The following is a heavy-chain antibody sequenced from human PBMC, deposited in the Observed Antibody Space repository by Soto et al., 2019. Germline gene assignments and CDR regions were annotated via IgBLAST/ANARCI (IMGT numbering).Heavy chain of an antibody. V-gene: IGHV1-2*04. Sequence: GASVKVSCKASGYTFTGYYMHWVRQAPGQGLEWMGWINPNSGGTNYAQKFQGWVTMTRDTSISTAYMELSRLRSDDTAVYYCARGIYGDYVLHYGMDVWGQGTTVTVSS. D-gene: IGHD4-17*01. CDR2: INPNSGGT. J-gene: IGHJ6*02. CDR1: GYTFTGYY. CDR3: ARGIYGDYVLHYGMDV.